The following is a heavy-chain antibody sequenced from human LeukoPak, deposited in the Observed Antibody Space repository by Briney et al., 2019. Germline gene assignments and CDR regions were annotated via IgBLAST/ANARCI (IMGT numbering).Heavy chain of an antibody. CDR3: AREITMVRGVITD. CDR2: INHSGST. J-gene: IGHJ4*02. V-gene: IGHV4-34*01. Sequence: PSETLSLTCTVYGGSFSGYYWSWIRQPPGKGLEWIGEINHSGSTNYNPSLKSRVTISVDTSKNQFSLKLSSVTAADTAVYYCAREITMVRGVITDWGQGTLVTVSS. CDR1: GGSFSGYY. D-gene: IGHD3-10*01.